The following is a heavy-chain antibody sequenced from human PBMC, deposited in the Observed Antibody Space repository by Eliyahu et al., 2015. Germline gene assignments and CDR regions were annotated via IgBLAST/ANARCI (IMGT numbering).Heavy chain of an antibody. Sequence: QSGAEVKRPGASVNVSCKTSGSDFNDYHIHWARQAPGQGFEWLGWINANSGGTKFAEKFQDRVTMTRDTSTMTVYMELSSLKSDDTAVYYCMAVPPENTWGWFDPWGPGSLVTVSS. CDR1: GSDFNDYH. CDR2: INANSGGT. CDR3: MAVPPENTWGWFDP. V-gene: IGHV1-2*02. J-gene: IGHJ5*02. D-gene: IGHD3-16*01.